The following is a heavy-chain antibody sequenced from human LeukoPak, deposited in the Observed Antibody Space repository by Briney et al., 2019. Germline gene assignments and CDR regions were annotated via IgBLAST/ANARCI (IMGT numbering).Heavy chain of an antibody. CDR3: ARGGIVVVPVALPNDY. J-gene: IGHJ4*02. D-gene: IGHD2-2*01. Sequence: GGSLRLSCAASGFTFSNYAMHWVRQPPGKGLEWVAVISYDGSKKNYADSVKGRFTISRDNSKNTLYMQMNSLRAEDTAVYYCARGGIVVVPVALPNDYWGQGTLVTVSS. CDR1: GFTFSNYA. V-gene: IGHV3-30-3*01. CDR2: ISYDGSKK.